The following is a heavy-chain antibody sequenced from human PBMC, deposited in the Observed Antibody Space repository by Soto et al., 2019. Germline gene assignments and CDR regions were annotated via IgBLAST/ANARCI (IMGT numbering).Heavy chain of an antibody. CDR2: IYYSGST. V-gene: IGHV4-39*01. D-gene: IGHD2-2*01. CDR3: ARHERYCSSTSCYEDAFDI. J-gene: IGHJ3*02. CDR1: GGSISSSSYY. Sequence: PSETLSLTCTVSGGSISSSSYYWGWIRQPPGKGLEWIGSIYYSGSTYYNPSLKSRVTISVDTSKNQFSLKLSSVTAADTAVYYCARHERYCSSTSCYEDAFDIWGQGTMVTVSS.